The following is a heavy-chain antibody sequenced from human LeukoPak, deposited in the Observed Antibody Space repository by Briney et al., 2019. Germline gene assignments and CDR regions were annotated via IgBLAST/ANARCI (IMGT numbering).Heavy chain of an antibody. V-gene: IGHV4-59*01. Sequence: SETLSLTCAVSGGSISGYYWSWIRQSPDKGLEWIGYIYYSGSTNYNPSLKSRVTISVDTSKNQFSLKLSSVTAADTAVYYCAREAAMVTGRAFDIWGQGTMVIVSS. CDR3: AREAAMVTGRAFDI. J-gene: IGHJ3*02. CDR1: GGSISGYY. D-gene: IGHD5-18*01. CDR2: IYYSGST.